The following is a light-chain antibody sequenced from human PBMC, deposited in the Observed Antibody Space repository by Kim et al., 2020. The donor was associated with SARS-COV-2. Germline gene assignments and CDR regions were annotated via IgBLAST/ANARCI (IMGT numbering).Light chain of an antibody. V-gene: IGKV1-9*01. CDR2: AAS. CDR1: QGISSY. CDR3: QQVNTYLIT. Sequence: DIQLTQSPSFLSASVGDRVTITCRASQGISSYLAWYQQKPGKAPNLLIYAASTLQTGVPSRFSGSGSGTEFTLTISSLQPEDFATYYCQQVNTYLITFGQGTRLEIK. J-gene: IGKJ5*01.